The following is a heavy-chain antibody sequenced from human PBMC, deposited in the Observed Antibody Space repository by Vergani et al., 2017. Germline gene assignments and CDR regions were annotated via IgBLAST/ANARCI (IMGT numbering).Heavy chain of an antibody. CDR3: AGSPRPRDIVVVPATISWFDP. CDR1: GDSISSGGYY. Sequence: QVQLQESGPGLVKPSQTLSLTCTVSGDSISSGGYYWSWIRQHPGKGLEWIGYIYYSGSTYYNPSLKSRVTISVDTSKNQFSLKLSSVTAADTAVYYCAGSPRPRDIVVVPATISWFDPWGQGTLVTVSS. V-gene: IGHV4-31*03. J-gene: IGHJ5*02. CDR2: IYYSGST. D-gene: IGHD2-2*02.